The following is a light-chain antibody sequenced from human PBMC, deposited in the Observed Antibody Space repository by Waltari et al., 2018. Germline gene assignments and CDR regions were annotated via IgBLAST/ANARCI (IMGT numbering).Light chain of an antibody. CDR3: HQYANSPWT. V-gene: IGKV4-1*01. Sequence: DIVMTQSPDSLAVSLGERATINRKSSQSVLYSPNNKNYLAWYQQKPGQPPQLLIYWASTRESGVPDRFSGSGSGTDFTLTISSLQDEDVAVYYCHQYANSPWTFGQGTKVEVK. CDR2: WAS. CDR1: QSVLYSPNNKNY. J-gene: IGKJ1*01.